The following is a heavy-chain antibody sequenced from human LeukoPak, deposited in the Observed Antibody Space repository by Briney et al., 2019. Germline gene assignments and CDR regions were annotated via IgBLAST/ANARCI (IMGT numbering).Heavy chain of an antibody. CDR2: MNPNSGNT. CDR3: ARGRSRYSSGWKYYFDY. D-gene: IGHD6-19*01. V-gene: IGHV1-8*01. Sequence: ASVKVSCKASGYTFTSYDINWVRQATGQGLEWMGWMNPNSGNTGYAQKFQGRVTMTRNTSISTAYMELSSLRSDDTAVYYCARGRSRYSSGWKYYFDYWGQGTLVTVSS. J-gene: IGHJ4*02. CDR1: GYTFTSYD.